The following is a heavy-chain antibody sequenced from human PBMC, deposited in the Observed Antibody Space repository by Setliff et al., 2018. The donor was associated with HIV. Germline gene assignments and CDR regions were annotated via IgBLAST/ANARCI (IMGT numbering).Heavy chain of an antibody. Sequence: ETLSLTCAVYGGSFSGYYWSWIRQPPGKGLEWIGEINHSGSTNYNPSLKSRVTISVDTSKNQFSLKLSSVTAADTAVYYCARNDYGSGTYNWFDPWGQGTLVTVSS. CDR1: GGSFSGYY. V-gene: IGHV4-34*01. CDR3: ARNDYGSGTYNWFDP. CDR2: INHSGST. J-gene: IGHJ5*02. D-gene: IGHD3-10*01.